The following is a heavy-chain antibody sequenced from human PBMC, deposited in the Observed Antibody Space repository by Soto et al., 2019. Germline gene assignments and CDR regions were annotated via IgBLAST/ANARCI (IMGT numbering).Heavy chain of an antibody. CDR1: GFTFSRYT. D-gene: IGHD2-8*01. CDR3: ARTSCTNGVCHTGMRYYYYYMGV. V-gene: IGHV3-21*01. CDR2: ISSNSTFT. J-gene: IGHJ6*03. Sequence: PGGSLRLSCAASGFTFSRYTMNWVRQAPGKGLEWVSSISSNSTFTYFADSVKGRFTISRDNAKNSLSLQMNSLRAEDTAVYFCARTSCTNGVCHTGMRYYYYYMGVWGKGTTVTVSS.